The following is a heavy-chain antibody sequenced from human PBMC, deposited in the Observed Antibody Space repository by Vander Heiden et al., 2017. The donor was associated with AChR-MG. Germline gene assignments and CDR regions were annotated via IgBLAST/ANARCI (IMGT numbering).Heavy chain of an antibody. CDR1: GFAFRTYW. D-gene: IGHD3-3*01. J-gene: IGHJ4*02. Sequence: DVHMVESGGGLVQPGGSLRLCCPASGFAFRTYWKSWVRQAPGKGLEWVGQIKEDGSEKYYVDAVRGRFTISRDNGKNSVYLQMNSLRDEDTAVYYCAKDRDRSLEPGWGQGTLVTVSS. V-gene: IGHV3-7*01. CDR2: IKEDGSEK. CDR3: AKDRDRSLEPG.